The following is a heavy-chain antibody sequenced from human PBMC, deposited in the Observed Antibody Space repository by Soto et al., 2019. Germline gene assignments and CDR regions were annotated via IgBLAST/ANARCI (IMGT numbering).Heavy chain of an antibody. CDR3: ARLSPERLADY. CDR1: GFTFSSYG. V-gene: IGHV3-33*01. D-gene: IGHD1-26*01. J-gene: IGHJ4*02. CDR2: IWYDGSNK. Sequence: QVQLVESGGGVVQPGRSLRLSCAASGFTFSSYGMHWVRQAPGKGLEWVAVIWYDGSNKYYADSVKGRFTISRDNSKNTLYLQMNSLRAEDTAVYYCARLSPERLADYWGQGTLVTVSS.